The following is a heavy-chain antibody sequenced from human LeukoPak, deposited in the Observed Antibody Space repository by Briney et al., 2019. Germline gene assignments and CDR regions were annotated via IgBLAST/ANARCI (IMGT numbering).Heavy chain of an antibody. CDR1: GFTFSNYG. CDR3: ANNFDY. CDR2: IWHDGSNK. V-gene: IGHV3-33*06. J-gene: IGHJ4*02. Sequence: GRSLRLSCAASGFTFSNYGMHWVRQGPGKGLEWVAVIWHDGSNKYYADSVKGRFTISRDNSRNTVYLQMNNLRAEDTAVYYCANNFDYWGRGTLVTVPS.